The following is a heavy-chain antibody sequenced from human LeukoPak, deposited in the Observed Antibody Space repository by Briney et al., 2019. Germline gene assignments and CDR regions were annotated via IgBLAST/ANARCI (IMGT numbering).Heavy chain of an antibody. CDR1: GGSFSGYY. D-gene: IGHD3-10*01. CDR2: INHSGST. CDR3: AKSMVRGVRGGYNWFDP. V-gene: IGHV4-34*01. J-gene: IGHJ5*02. Sequence: SETLSLTCAVYGGSFSGYYWSWIRQPPGKGLEWIGEINHSGSTNYNPSPKSRVTISVDTSKNQFSLKLSSVTAADTAVYYCAKSMVRGVRGGYNWFDPWGQGTLVTVSS.